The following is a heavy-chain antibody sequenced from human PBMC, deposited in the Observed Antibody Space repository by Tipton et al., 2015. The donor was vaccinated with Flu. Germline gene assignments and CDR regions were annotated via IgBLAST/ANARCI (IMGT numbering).Heavy chain of an antibody. J-gene: IGHJ3*02. V-gene: IGHV4-39*01. CDR2: IYYSGST. D-gene: IGHD3-3*01. Sequence: TLSLTCTVSGGSISSYYWGWIRQPPGKGLEWIGSIYYSGSTYYNPSLKSRVTISVDTSKNQFSLKLSSVTAADTAVYYCARHPAQFTIFGVVIISDAFDIWGQGTMVTVSS. CDR3: ARHPAQFTIFGVVIISDAFDI. CDR1: GGSISSYY.